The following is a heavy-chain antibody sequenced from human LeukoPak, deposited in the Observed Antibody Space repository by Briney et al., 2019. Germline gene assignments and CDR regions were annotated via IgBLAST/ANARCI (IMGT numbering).Heavy chain of an antibody. J-gene: IGHJ3*02. CDR3: ARLPAGGSYGAFDI. Sequence: PSETLSLTCTVSGGSISSYYWSWIRQPPGKGLEWVGYIYTSGSINYNPSLKSRVTISVDTSKNQFSLKLSSVTAADTVVYYCARLPAGGSYGAFDIWGQGTMVTVSS. V-gene: IGHV4-4*09. CDR2: IYTSGSI. D-gene: IGHD1-26*01. CDR1: GGSISSYY.